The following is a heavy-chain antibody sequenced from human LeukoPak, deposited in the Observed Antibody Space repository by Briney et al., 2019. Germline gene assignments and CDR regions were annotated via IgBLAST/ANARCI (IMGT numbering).Heavy chain of an antibody. Sequence: GGSLRLSCAASGFTFSSYAMHWVRQAPGKGLEYVSAISSNGGSTYYANSVKGRFTISRDNSKNTLYLQMGSLRAEDMAVYYCARGGLSGRAVVSAAMGYYMDVWGKGTTVTVSS. V-gene: IGHV3-64*01. CDR1: GFTFSSYA. D-gene: IGHD2-2*01. J-gene: IGHJ6*03. CDR2: ISSNGGST. CDR3: ARGGLSGRAVVSAAMGYYMDV.